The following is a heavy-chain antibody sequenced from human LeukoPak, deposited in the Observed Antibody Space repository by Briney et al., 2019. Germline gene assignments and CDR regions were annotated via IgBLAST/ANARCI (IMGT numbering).Heavy chain of an antibody. D-gene: IGHD3-22*01. J-gene: IGHJ3*02. V-gene: IGHV3-20*01. CDR1: GFTFDDYG. CDR3: ARVYSSGYYQGAFDI. CDR2: INWNGGST. Sequence: PGGSLRLSCAASGFTFDDYGMSWVRQAPGKGLEWVSGINWNGGSTGYADSVKGRFTISRDNAKNSLYLQMNSLRAEDTALYHCARVYSSGYYQGAFDIWGQGTMVTVSS.